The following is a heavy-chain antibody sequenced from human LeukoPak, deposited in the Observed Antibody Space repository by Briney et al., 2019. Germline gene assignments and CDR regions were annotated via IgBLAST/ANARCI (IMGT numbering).Heavy chain of an antibody. D-gene: IGHD6-19*01. J-gene: IGHJ4*02. CDR2: ISYDGGNK. CDR3: ARDSSPYSSGWYYYFDY. Sequence: GGSLRLSCAASGFTFSSYAMHWVRQAPGKGLEWVAVISYDGGNKYYADSVKGRFTISRDNSKNTLSLQMNSLRAEDTAVYYCARDSSPYSSGWYYYFDYWGQGTLVTVSS. V-gene: IGHV3-30*04. CDR1: GFTFSSYA.